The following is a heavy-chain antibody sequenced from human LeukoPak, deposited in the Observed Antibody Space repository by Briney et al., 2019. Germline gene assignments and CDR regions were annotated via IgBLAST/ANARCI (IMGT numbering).Heavy chain of an antibody. J-gene: IGHJ3*02. Sequence: PGGSLRLSCAASGFTFSDYYMSWIRQAPGKGLEWVSYISSSGSTIYYADSVKGRFTISRDNAKNSLYLQMNSLRAEDTAVYYCAREVGYYDSSGYYTGDAFDIWGQGTMVTVSS. V-gene: IGHV3-11*04. D-gene: IGHD3-22*01. CDR1: GFTFSDYY. CDR3: AREVGYYDSSGYYTGDAFDI. CDR2: ISSSGSTI.